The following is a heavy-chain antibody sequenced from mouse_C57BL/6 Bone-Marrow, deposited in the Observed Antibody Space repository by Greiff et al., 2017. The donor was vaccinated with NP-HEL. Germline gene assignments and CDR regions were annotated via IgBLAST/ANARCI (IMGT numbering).Heavy chain of an antibody. CDR2: ISDGGSYT. D-gene: IGHD2-3*01. CDR1: GFTFSSYA. CDR3: ATYDGYWGY. V-gene: IGHV5-4*01. J-gene: IGHJ2*01. Sequence: GGGLVKPGGSLKLSCAASGFTFSSYAMSWVRQTPEKRLEWVATISDGGSYTYYPDNVKGRFTISRDNAKNNLYLQMSHLKSEDTAMYYCATYDGYWGYWGQGTTLTVSS.